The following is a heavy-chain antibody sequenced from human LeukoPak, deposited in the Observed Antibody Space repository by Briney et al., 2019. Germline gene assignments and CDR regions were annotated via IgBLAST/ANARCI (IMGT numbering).Heavy chain of an antibody. V-gene: IGHV1-69*05. J-gene: IGHJ4*02. CDR2: IIPIFGTA. CDR1: VGTFSSYA. D-gene: IGHD3-22*01. CDR3: AGGAIDSSGYYSQLDY. Sequence: ASVKVSCKASVGTFSSYAISCVRQAPGQGLEWMGGIIPIFGTANYAQKFQGRVTITTDEYTSTAYMELSSLRSEDTGVYYCAGGAIDSSGYYSQLDYWGQGTLVTVSS.